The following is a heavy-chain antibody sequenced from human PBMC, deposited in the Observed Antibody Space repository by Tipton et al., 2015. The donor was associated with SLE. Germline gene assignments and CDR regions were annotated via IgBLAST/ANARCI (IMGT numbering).Heavy chain of an antibody. V-gene: IGHV3-30*18. Sequence: SLRLSCAVSGFPFSSFGMHWVRQAPGKGLEWVAVISYDGSNKYYADSVKGRFTISRDNSKNTLYLQMNSLGAEDTAVYYCANGIEAFDIWGQGTMVTVSS. CDR2: ISYDGSNK. D-gene: IGHD2-15*01. CDR1: GFPFSSFG. CDR3: ANGIEAFDI. J-gene: IGHJ3*02.